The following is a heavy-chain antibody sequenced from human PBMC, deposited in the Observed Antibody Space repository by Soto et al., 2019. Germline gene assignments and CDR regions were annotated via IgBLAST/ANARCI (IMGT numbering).Heavy chain of an antibody. Sequence: EVQLLESGGGLVQPGGSLRLSCAASGFTFSSYAMSWVRQAPGKGLEWVSAISGSGGSTYYADSVTGRFTFSRDNSKNTLYLKMNSLRAEDTAVYYCAKQGDFWSGYFDYWGQGTLVTVSS. CDR2: ISGSGGST. CDR3: AKQGDFWSGYFDY. J-gene: IGHJ4*02. V-gene: IGHV3-23*01. CDR1: GFTFSSYA. D-gene: IGHD3-3*01.